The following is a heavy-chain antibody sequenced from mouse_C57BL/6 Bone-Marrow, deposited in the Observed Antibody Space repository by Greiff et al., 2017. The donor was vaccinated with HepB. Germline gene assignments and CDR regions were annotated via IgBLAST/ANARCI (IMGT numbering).Heavy chain of an antibody. CDR2: ISRGSSTT. CDR1: GFTFSDYG. J-gene: IGHJ2*01. D-gene: IGHD1-1*01. V-gene: IGHV5-17*01. CDR3: ARERPGSYLDY. Sequence: EVQLVQPGGGLVKPGASLKLSCAASGFTFSDYGMHWVRQAPDKGLEWVAYISRGSSTTYYAETVKGRFTISRDNAKNTLFMQLTSLRSEDSAMYYCARERPGSYLDYWGQGTTLTVSS.